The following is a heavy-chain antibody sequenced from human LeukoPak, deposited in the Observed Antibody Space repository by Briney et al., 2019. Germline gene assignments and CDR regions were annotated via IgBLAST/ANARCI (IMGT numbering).Heavy chain of an antibody. CDR3: ARTTEGYAGGPGYSYYYYMDV. CDR2: IYYSDST. Sequence: SGTLSLTCAVSGGSISSSNWWSWVRQPPGKGLEYTAYIYYSDSTNYNPSLKSRVTVSVDTSKNQVSLKLRSVTAADTAVYYCARTTEGYAGGPGYSYYYYMDVWGKGTTVTISS. D-gene: IGHD5-12*01. CDR1: GGSISSSNW. J-gene: IGHJ6*03. V-gene: IGHV4-4*02.